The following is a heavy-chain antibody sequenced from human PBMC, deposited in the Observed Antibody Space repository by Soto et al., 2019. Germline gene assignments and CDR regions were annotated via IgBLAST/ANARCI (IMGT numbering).Heavy chain of an antibody. J-gene: IGHJ4*02. CDR3: AKGRDYDDCYFDF. CDR2: ITGSGGTT. D-gene: IGHD4-17*01. CDR1: GFTFSRYA. V-gene: IGHV3-23*01. Sequence: EVQLLESGGGLVQPGGSLRLSCAASGFTFSRYAMTWVRQAPGKGLEWVSTITGSGGTTYYADSVKGRFTISRDNSRTTLSLEMNSLRAEDTAVYYCAKGRDYDDCYFDFWGQGTRVTVSS.